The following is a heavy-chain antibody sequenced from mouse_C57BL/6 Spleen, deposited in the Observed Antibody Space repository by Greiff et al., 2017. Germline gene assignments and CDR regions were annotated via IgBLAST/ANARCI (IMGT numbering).Heavy chain of an antibody. V-gene: IGHV1-81*01. Sequence: VKLVESGAELARPGASVKLSCKASGYTFTSYGISWVKQRTGQGLEWIGEIYPRSGNTYYNEKFKGKATLTADKSSSTAYMELRSLTSEDSAVYFCARSGGSYDAMDYRGQGTSVTVSS. D-gene: IGHD1-1*02. CDR2: IYPRSGNT. CDR3: ARSGGSYDAMDY. J-gene: IGHJ4*01. CDR1: GYTFTSYG.